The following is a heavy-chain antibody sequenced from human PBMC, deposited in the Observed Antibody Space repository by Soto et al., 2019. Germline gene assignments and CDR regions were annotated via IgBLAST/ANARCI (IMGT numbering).Heavy chain of an antibody. CDR3: ARESARSYYYYGMDV. J-gene: IGHJ6*02. CDR1: GYTFTSYA. CDR2: INAGNGNT. V-gene: IGHV1-3*01. Sequence: ASVKVSCKASGYTFTSYAMHWVRQAPGQRLEWMGWINAGNGNTKYSQKFQGRVTITRDTSASTAYMELSSLRSEDTAVYYCARESARSYYYYGMDVWGQGTTVTVSS.